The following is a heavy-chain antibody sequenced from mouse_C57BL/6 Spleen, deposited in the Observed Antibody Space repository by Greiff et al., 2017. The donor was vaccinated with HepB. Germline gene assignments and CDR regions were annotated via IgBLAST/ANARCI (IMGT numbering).Heavy chain of an antibody. CDR2: INPNNGGT. CDR1: GYTFTDYY. J-gene: IGHJ4*01. V-gene: IGHV1-26*01. D-gene: IGHD2-5*01. Sequence: EVQLQQSGPELVKPGASVKISCKASGYTFTDYYMNWVKQSHGKSLEWIGDINPNNGGTSYNQKFKGKATLTVDKSSSTAYMELRSLTSEDSAVYYCARNDYSNYGGYAMDYWGPGTSVTVSS. CDR3: ARNDYSNYGGYAMDY.